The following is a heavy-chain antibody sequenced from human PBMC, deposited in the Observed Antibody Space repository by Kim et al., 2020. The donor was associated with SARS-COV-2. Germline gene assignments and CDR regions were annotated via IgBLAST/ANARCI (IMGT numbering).Heavy chain of an antibody. J-gene: IGHJ4*02. CDR3: ARRMVRGVSYFDY. CDR1: GGSVSSSGYY. D-gene: IGHD3-10*01. CDR2: LYYSGST. V-gene: IGHV4-39*01. Sequence: SETLSLTCTVSGGSVSSSGYYWGWIRQPPGKGLEWIGSLYYSGSTYYNPSLKSRVTISVDTSKNQFSLKLSSVTAADTAVYYCARRMVRGVSYFDYWGQG.